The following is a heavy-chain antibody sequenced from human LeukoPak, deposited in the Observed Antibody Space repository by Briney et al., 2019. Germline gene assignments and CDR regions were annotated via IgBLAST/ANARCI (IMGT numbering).Heavy chain of an antibody. D-gene: IGHD3-3*01. CDR3: AKGSKGLLFTRDYYMDV. J-gene: IGHJ6*03. CDR1: GFTFSSYG. V-gene: IGHV3-30*02. CDR2: IRYDGSNK. Sequence: PGGSLRLSCAASGFTFSSYGMHWVRQAPGKGLEWVAFIRYDGSNKYYADSVKGRFTISRDNSKNTLYLQMNSLRAEDTAVYYCAKGSKGLLFTRDYYMDVWGKGTTVTISS.